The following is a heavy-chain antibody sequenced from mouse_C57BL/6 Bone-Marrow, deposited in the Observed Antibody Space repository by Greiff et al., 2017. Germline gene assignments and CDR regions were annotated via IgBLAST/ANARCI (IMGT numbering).Heavy chain of an antibody. CDR3: ARGYNEYDVYYAMDD. CDR1: GFSLTSYA. V-gene: IGHV2-9-1*01. D-gene: IGHD2-4*01. J-gene: IGHJ4*01. Sequence: QVQLQQSGPGLVAPSQSLSITCTVSGFSLTSYAISWVRQPPGKGLEWLGVIWTGGGTNYNSALKSRLSISKDNSKSQVFLKMNSLQTDDTARYYCARGYNEYDVYYAMDDWGQGTSVTVSS. CDR2: IWTGGGT.